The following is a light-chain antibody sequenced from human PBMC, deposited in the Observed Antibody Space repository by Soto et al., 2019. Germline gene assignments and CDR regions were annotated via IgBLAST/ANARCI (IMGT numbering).Light chain of an antibody. CDR3: KQRHMWHIT. J-gene: IGKJ5*01. CDR1: QTINSN. Sequence: EIVMTQSPATLSVSPAEGATLSCRASQTINSNLAWYRHRPGQAPRILIYDAYNRATGIPHRFSGSGSGTDFTLTIRSIEPEDSAVYYCKQRHMWHITLGKGTRLEIK. CDR2: DAY. V-gene: IGKV3-11*01.